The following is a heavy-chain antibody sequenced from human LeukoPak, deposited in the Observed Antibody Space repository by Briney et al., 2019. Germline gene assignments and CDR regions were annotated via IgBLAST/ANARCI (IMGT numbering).Heavy chain of an antibody. J-gene: IGHJ5*02. D-gene: IGHD1-7*01. V-gene: IGHV1-69*13. Sequence: ASVKVSCKASGGTFSSYAISWVRRAPGQGLEWMGGIIPIFGTTNYAQKFQGRVTITADESTSTAYMELSSLRSEDTAVYYCARDPWAGTRYTSQNWFDPWGQGTLVTVSS. CDR2: IIPIFGTT. CDR1: GGTFSSYA. CDR3: ARDPWAGTRYTSQNWFDP.